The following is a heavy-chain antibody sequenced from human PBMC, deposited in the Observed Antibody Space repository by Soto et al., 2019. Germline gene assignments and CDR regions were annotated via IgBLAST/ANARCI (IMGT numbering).Heavy chain of an antibody. CDR2: INPSGGST. Sequence: QVQLVQSGAEVKKPGASVKVSCKASGYTFTSYYMHWVRQAPGQGLEWMGIINPSGGSTSYAQKCQRRVTMTRYTSTSTVYMELSSLRSEDTAVYYCARGGGIWQQLVPYWGQGTLVTVSS. CDR3: ARGGGIWQQLVPY. D-gene: IGHD6-13*01. V-gene: IGHV1-46*01. CDR1: GYTFTSYY. J-gene: IGHJ4*02.